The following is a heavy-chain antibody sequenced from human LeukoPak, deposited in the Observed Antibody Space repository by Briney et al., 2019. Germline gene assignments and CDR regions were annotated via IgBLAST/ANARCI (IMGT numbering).Heavy chain of an antibody. Sequence: GASVKVSCKASGYTFTGYYMHWVRQAPGQGLEWMGWINPNSGGTNYAQKFQGRVTMTRDTSISTAYMELSRLRSDDTAVYYCARDHLWEPDAFDIWGQGTMVTVSS. D-gene: IGHD1-26*01. V-gene: IGHV1-2*02. CDR1: GYTFTGYY. CDR3: ARDHLWEPDAFDI. CDR2: INPNSGGT. J-gene: IGHJ3*02.